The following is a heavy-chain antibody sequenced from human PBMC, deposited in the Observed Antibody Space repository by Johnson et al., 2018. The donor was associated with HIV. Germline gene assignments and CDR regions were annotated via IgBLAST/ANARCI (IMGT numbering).Heavy chain of an antibody. Sequence: VQLVESGGGVVRPGGSLRLSCVASGFTFSSYAMSWVRQAPGKGLEWVSAISGSGGSTYYADSVKGRFPISRDNSKNTLYLQMNSLRAEDTAVYYCATEYGSGSYYTYAFDIWGQGTVVIVSS. V-gene: IGHV3-23*04. J-gene: IGHJ3*02. CDR3: ATEYGSGSYYTYAFDI. CDR1: GFTFSSYA. CDR2: ISGSGGST. D-gene: IGHD3-10*01.